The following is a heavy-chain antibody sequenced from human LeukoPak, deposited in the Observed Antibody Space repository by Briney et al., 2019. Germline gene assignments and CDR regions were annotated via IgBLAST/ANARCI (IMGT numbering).Heavy chain of an antibody. V-gene: IGHV4-59*01. Sequence: SETLSLTCTISGGSISSYYWSWIRQPPGKGLEWIGYIHYTGSTNYNPSLKSRVTISVETSKNQFSLKLKSVTAADTAVYYCARGGYYGSGNDFRFDPWGQGTLVTVSS. CDR1: GGSISSYY. J-gene: IGHJ5*02. CDR2: IHYTGST. D-gene: IGHD3-10*01. CDR3: ARGGYYGSGNDFRFDP.